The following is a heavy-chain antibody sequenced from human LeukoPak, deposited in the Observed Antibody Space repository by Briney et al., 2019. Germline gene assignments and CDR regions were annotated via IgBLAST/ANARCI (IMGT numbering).Heavy chain of an antibody. Sequence: PGGSLRLSCAASGFTFSSYGMHWVRQAPGKGLEWVAVIWYDGSNKYYADSVKGRFTISRDNSENTLYLQMNSLRAEDTAVYYCARDTTTVYYYYYYGMDVWGQGTTVTVSS. CDR1: GFTFSSYG. J-gene: IGHJ6*02. D-gene: IGHD4-17*01. CDR2: IWYDGSNK. CDR3: ARDTTTVYYYYYYGMDV. V-gene: IGHV3-33*08.